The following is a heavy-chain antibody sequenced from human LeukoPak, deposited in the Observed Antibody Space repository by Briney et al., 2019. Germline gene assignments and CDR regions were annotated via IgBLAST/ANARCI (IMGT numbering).Heavy chain of an antibody. V-gene: IGHV4-4*02. D-gene: IGHD3-22*01. CDR2: IYHSGST. CDR3: ARVGTKYYYDSSGHGYFDL. CDR1: GDSISSSNW. J-gene: IGHJ2*01. Sequence: PSGTLSLTCTVSGDSISSSNWWSWVRQPPGKGLEWIGEIYHSGSTNYNPSLMSRVTISVDTSKNQFSLKLSSVTAADTAVYYCARVGTKYYYDSSGHGYFDLWGRGTLVTVSS.